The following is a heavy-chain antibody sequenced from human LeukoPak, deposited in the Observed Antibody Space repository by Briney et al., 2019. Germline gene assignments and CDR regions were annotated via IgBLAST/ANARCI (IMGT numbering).Heavy chain of an antibody. V-gene: IGHV3-7*01. CDR2: IKQDGSEK. J-gene: IGHJ4*02. D-gene: IGHD3-10*01. CDR3: ARARLHHNYGSGTNFDY. Sequence: PGGSLRLSCAASGFTFSSYWMSWVRQAPGKGLEWVANIKQDGSEKYYVDSVKGRFTISRDNAKNSLYLQMNSPRAEDTAVYYCARARLHHNYGSGTNFDYWGQGSLVTVSS. CDR1: GFTFSSYW.